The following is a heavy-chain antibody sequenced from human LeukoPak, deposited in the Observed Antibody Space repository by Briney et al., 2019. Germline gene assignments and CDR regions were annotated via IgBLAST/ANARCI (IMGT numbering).Heavy chain of an antibody. Sequence: ASVKVSCKASGYTFTNYGINWVRQALGQGLEWMGWISSYNSKTNYAQKLQGRVTMTTDTSTSTVFMELRSLTSDDTAVFYCARWDRGTNSDLDYWGQGTLVTVSS. J-gene: IGHJ4*02. CDR3: ARWDRGTNSDLDY. V-gene: IGHV1-18*01. D-gene: IGHD1-26*01. CDR2: ISSYNSKT. CDR1: GYTFTNYG.